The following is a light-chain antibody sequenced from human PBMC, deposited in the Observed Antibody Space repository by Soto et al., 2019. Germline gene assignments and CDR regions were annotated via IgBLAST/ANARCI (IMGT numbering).Light chain of an antibody. V-gene: IGKV3-20*01. CDR2: GTS. CDR1: QSVSSSY. CDR3: QHYGRFPYT. Sequence: EIVLTQSPGTLSLSPGERATFFCRASQSVSSSYLAWYQQKPGQAPRLLIYGTSSRATGIPDRFSGSGSGTDFILIISRLEPEDFAVYYCQHYGRFPYTFGQGTKLEIK. J-gene: IGKJ2*01.